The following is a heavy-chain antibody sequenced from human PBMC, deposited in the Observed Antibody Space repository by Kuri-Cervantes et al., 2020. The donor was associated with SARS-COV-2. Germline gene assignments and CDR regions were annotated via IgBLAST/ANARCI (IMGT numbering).Heavy chain of an antibody. CDR2: INAGNGNT. CDR1: GYTFTSYA. V-gene: IGHV1-3*01. D-gene: IGHD2-2*01. CDR3: ARTYCSSTSCSPGDY. J-gene: IGHJ4*02. Sequence: ASVKVSCKASGYTFTSYAMHWVRQAPGQRLEWMGWINAGNGNTKYSQKFQGRVTITRDTSASTAYVELSGLRSEDTAVYYCARTYCSSTSCSPGDYWGQGTLVTVSS.